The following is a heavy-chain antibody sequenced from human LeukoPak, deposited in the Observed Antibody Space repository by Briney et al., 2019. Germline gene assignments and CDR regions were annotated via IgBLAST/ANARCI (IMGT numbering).Heavy chain of an antibody. V-gene: IGHV1-2*02. J-gene: IGHJ4*02. CDR2: INPNTGAT. CDR3: ARDERFCNGDNHYPDLGY. D-gene: IGHD2-15*01. Sequence: ASVKVSCKASGYTFTGYYMFWVRQAPGHGLEWMGWINPNTGATKYGQNFQGRVTLTRDTSIRTTFMELSSLRSDDTAFYYCARDERFCNGDNHYPDLGYWGQGTLVTVSS. CDR1: GYTFTGYY.